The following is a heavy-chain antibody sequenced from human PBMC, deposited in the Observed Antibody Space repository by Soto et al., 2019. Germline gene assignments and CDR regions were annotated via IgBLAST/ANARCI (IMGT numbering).Heavy chain of an antibody. CDR1: GGSFSGHY. CDR2: INHSGST. CDR3: ARGFSYYDFWSGYLPPYYLDV. D-gene: IGHD3-3*01. J-gene: IGHJ6*03. V-gene: IGHV4-34*01. Sequence: PSETLALTCAVYGGSFSGHYWSWIRQPPGKGLEWIGEINHSGSTNYSPSLKSRVTMSVDTFKKQFSLKLSSVTAADTAVYYCARGFSYYDFWSGYLPPYYLDVWAKGTTVTV.